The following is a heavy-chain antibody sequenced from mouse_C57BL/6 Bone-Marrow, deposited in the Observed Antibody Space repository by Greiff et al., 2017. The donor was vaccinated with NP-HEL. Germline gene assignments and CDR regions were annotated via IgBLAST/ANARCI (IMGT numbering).Heavy chain of an antibody. Sequence: VKVVESGAELVKPGASVKMSCKASGYTFTTYPIEWMKQNHGKSLEWIGNFHPYNDDTKYNEKFKGKATLTVEKSSSTVYLELSRLTSDDSAVYYCARGIYYGSSHWYFDVWGTGTTVTVSS. CDR2: FHPYNDDT. V-gene: IGHV1-47*01. CDR3: ARGIYYGSSHWYFDV. D-gene: IGHD1-1*01. J-gene: IGHJ1*03. CDR1: GYTFTTYP.